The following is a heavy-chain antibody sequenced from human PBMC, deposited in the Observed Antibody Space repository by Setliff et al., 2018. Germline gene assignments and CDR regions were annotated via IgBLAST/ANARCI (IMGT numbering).Heavy chain of an antibody. D-gene: IGHD3-10*01. Sequence: ASVKVSCKASGYTFTSYAMHWVRQAPGQRLEWMGWINAGNGNTKYSQKFQGRVTITADESTSTAYMELSSLRSEDTAVYFCAGVLRDYYGSGSYYNWFDPWGQGTLVTVSS. CDR2: INAGNGNT. CDR1: GYTFTSYA. CDR3: AGVLRDYYGSGSYYNWFDP. J-gene: IGHJ5*02. V-gene: IGHV1-3*01.